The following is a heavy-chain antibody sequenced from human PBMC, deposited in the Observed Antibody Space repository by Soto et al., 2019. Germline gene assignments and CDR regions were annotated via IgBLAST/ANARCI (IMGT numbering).Heavy chain of an antibody. CDR3: AREGYYSGSGTYSPPRYYGMDV. V-gene: IGHV1-18*01. CDR1: GYTFSNYG. Sequence: QVQLVQSGAEVRKPGASVKVSCKASGYTFSNYGLSWVRQAPGQGLEWMGWISDYNGNTHYAQKFQGRLIMTTDTSTRPAYVEWRSLTSGDPAVYFCAREGYYSGSGTYSPPRYYGMDVWGQGTTVTVSS. CDR2: ISDYNGNT. D-gene: IGHD3-10*01. J-gene: IGHJ6*02.